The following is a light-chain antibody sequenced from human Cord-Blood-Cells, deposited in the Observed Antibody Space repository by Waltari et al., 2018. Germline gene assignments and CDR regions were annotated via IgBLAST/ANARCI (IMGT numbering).Light chain of an antibody. Sequence: QSALPQPAALAGPPGQASTISSTGTSGDVDGYNYVSWYHQHPVKAPKLMMYDVSNRHSGVSIRFSGSKSSTAASLTISRLQAEAVDDYYCSSYTSSSTTDVFGTGTKVTVL. J-gene: IGLJ1*01. CDR3: SSYTSSSTTDV. CDR2: DVS. CDR1: SGDVDGYNY. V-gene: IGLV2-14*03.